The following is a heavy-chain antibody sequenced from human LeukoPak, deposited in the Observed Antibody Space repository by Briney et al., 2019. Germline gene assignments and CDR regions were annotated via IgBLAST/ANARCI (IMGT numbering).Heavy chain of an antibody. CDR1: GFTFSSYS. J-gene: IGHJ6*03. CDR2: ISSSGSTI. V-gene: IGHV3-48*04. CDR3: ASRYCGGDCYSYYYYYMDV. D-gene: IGHD2-21*01. Sequence: GGSLRLSCAASGFTFSSYSMNWVRQAPGKGLEWVSYISSSGSTIYYADSVKGRFTISRDNAKNSLYLQMDSLRAEDTAVYYCASRYCGGDCYSYYYYYMDVWGKGTTVTVSS.